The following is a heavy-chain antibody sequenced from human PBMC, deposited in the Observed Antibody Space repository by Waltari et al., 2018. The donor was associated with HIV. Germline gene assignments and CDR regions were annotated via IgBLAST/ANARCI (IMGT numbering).Heavy chain of an antibody. Sequence: VQLEESGGGVVQPGRSRRLSCAASGFRASDDGMHWVRQAPGKVLQWLAVIWYDGSKKEYSDSVKGRFTISKDNSKNTLFLQMNSLRVDDTAVYFCARVPFASSWSADSFDVWGPGTRITVSS. D-gene: IGHD6-13*01. J-gene: IGHJ3*01. CDR3: ARVPFASSWSADSFDV. V-gene: IGHV3-33*01. CDR2: IWYDGSKK. CDR1: GFRASDDG.